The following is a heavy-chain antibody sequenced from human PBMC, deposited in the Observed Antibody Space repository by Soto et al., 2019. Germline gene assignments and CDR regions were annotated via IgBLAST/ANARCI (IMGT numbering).Heavy chain of an antibody. CDR1: GFTFTRYS. J-gene: IGHJ3*01. CDR3: VREVSDWSSHGSFDF. Sequence: VGSLRLSCAASGFTFTRYSMNWVRQAPGKGLEWASSISSTTNYIYYGDSMKGRFTISRDNAKNSLNLQMNSLRAEDTAIYYCVREVSDWSSHGSFDFWGRGTMVTVSS. CDR2: ISSTTNYI. V-gene: IGHV3-21*04. D-gene: IGHD2-21*02.